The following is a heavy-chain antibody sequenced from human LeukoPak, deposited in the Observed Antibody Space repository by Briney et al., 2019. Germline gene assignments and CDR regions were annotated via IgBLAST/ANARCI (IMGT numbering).Heavy chain of an antibody. V-gene: IGHV3-30*04. CDR3: ARPYSISWELDS. Sequence: GGSLRLSCAASGFTFSSYAMHWVRQAPGKGLEWVALISYDGSNKYYADSVKGRFTISRDNAKNSLYLQMNSLRAEDTAGYYCARPYSISWELDSWGQGTLVTVSS. J-gene: IGHJ5*01. CDR2: ISYDGSNK. D-gene: IGHD6-13*01. CDR1: GFTFSSYA.